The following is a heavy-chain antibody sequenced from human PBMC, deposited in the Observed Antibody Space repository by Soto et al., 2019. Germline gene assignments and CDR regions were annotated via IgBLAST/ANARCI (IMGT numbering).Heavy chain of an antibody. CDR3: ARDSLIAAAVFSFDY. D-gene: IGHD6-13*01. J-gene: IGHJ4*02. CDR2: INPSGGYT. CDR1: GYTFTSYY. Sequence: ASVKVSCKASGYTFTSYYMNWVRQAPGQGLEWLGIINPSGGYTTYAQRFLGRVTMTSDTSTSTVHMELGSLTSEDTAVYYCARDSLIAAAVFSFDYWGQGTLVTVSS. V-gene: IGHV1-46*01.